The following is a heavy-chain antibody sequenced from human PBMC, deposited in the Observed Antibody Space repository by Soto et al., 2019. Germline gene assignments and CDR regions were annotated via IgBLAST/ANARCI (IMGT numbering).Heavy chain of an antibody. CDR2: INHSGST. CDR1: GGSFSGYY. Sequence: PSETLSLTCAVYGGSFSGYYWSWIRQPPGKGLEWIGEINHSGSTNYNPSLKSRVTISVDTSKNQFSLKLSSVTAADTAVYYCARASKKKSWFDPWGQGTRVTVAS. J-gene: IGHJ5*02. V-gene: IGHV4-34*01. CDR3: ARASKKKSWFDP.